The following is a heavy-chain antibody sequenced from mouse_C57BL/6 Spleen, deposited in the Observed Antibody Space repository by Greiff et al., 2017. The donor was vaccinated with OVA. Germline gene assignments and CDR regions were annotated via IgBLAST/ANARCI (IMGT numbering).Heavy chain of an antibody. V-gene: IGHV1-7*01. CDR3: ARGDYDWAMDD. CDR1: GYTFTSYW. J-gene: IGHJ4*01. Sequence: QVQLQQSGAELVKPGASVKISCKASGYTFTSYWMHWVKQRPGQGLEWIGYINPSSGYTKYNQKFKDKATLTADKSSSTAYMQLSSLTYEDSAVYYCARGDYDWAMDDWCKGTSVTVSS. CDR2: INPSSGYT. D-gene: IGHD2-4*01.